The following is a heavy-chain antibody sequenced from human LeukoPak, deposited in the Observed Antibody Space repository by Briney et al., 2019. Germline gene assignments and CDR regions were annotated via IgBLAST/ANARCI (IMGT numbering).Heavy chain of an antibody. V-gene: IGHV4-38-2*02. J-gene: IGHJ5*02. D-gene: IGHD6-13*01. CDR3: ARDEQQEDWFDP. CDR2: IYHSGST. Sequence: SGTLSLTCTVSGYSISSGYYWGWIRQPPGKGLEWIGSIYHSGSTYYNPSLKSRDTISVDTSKNQFSLKLSSVTAADTAVYYCARDEQQEDWFDPWGQGTLVTVSS. CDR1: GYSISSGYY.